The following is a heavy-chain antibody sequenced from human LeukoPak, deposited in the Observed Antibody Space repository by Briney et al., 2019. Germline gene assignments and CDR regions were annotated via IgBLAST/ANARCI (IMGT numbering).Heavy chain of an antibody. CDR2: ISGSGGST. J-gene: IGHJ5*01. V-gene: IGHV3-23*01. CDR1: GFTFSSYA. Sequence: GGSLRLSCAASGFTFSSYAMSWVRQAPGKGLEWVSAISGSGGSTYYADSVKGRFTISRDNSKNTLYLQMNSLRAEETAVYYCAKYWAAAGHTGKFDSWGQGTLVTVSS. CDR3: AKYWAAAGHTGKFDS. D-gene: IGHD6-13*01.